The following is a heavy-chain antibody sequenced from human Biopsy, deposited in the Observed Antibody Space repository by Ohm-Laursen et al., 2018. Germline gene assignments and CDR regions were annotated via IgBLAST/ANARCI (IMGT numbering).Heavy chain of an antibody. Sequence: SLRLSCSASGFSFSSYSMNWARQAPGKGLEWVSYTDTTSGTKFYADSVKGRFTISRDNAKNSLYPQMNSLRVEDTAVYYCARGPSGVATIGRGQGTLVTVSS. CDR2: TDTTSGTK. D-gene: IGHD5-24*01. J-gene: IGHJ4*02. V-gene: IGHV3-48*01. CDR1: GFSFSSYS. CDR3: ARGPSGVATIG.